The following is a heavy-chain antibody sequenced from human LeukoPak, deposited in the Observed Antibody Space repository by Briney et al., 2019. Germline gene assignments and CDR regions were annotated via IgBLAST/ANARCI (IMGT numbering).Heavy chain of an antibody. CDR3: VRGRNTNY. V-gene: IGHV4-34*01. D-gene: IGHD1-26*01. J-gene: IGHJ4*02. CDR2: INHSGST. CDR1: GGSFSGYY. Sequence: SETLSLTCAVYGGSFSGYYWSWIRQPPGKGLEWIGEINHSGSTNYNPSLKSRVTISVDTSKNQFSLKLSSVTAADTAVYYCVRGRNTNYWGQGTLVTVSS.